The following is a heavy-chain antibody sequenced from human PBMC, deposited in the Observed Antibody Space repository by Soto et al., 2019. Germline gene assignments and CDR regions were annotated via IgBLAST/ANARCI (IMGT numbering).Heavy chain of an antibody. J-gene: IGHJ4*02. CDR1: GGTFSSYA. CDR2: IIPIFGTA. CDR3: ARTRGSAHNLNDY. D-gene: IGHD6-19*01. Sequence: ASVKVPCKASGGTFSSYAISWVRQAPGQGLEWMGGIIPIFGTANYAQKFQGRVTITADESTSTAYMELSSLRSEDTAVYYCARTRGSAHNLNDYRGQGTLVTVSS. V-gene: IGHV1-69*01.